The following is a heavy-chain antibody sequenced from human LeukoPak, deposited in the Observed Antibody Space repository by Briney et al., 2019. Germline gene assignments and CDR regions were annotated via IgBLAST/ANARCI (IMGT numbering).Heavy chain of an antibody. D-gene: IGHD1-14*01. CDR3: AREKREPYNYYGMDV. CDR2: INSDGSRT. J-gene: IGHJ6*02. Sequence: PGGSLRLSCAASGFTIGSYWMHWVRRAPGKGPVWVSRINSDGSRTNYADSVKGRFTIARDNAKNTLSLQMNSLRAEDTALYYCAREKREPYNYYGMDVWGQGTTVTVSS. V-gene: IGHV3-74*01. CDR1: GFTIGSYW.